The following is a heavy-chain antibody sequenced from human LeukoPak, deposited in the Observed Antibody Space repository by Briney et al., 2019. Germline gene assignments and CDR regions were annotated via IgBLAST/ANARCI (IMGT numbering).Heavy chain of an antibody. J-gene: IGHJ4*02. CDR3: ASLLYDSSGYYYDY. Sequence: SETLSLTCTVSGGSISSGGYYWSWIRRHPGKGLERIGYIYYSGSTYYNPSLKSRVTISVDTAKNQLSLKLSSVTAADTAVYYCASLLYDSSGYYYDYWGQGTLVTVSS. D-gene: IGHD3-22*01. CDR2: IYYSGST. CDR1: GGSISSGGYY. V-gene: IGHV4-31*03.